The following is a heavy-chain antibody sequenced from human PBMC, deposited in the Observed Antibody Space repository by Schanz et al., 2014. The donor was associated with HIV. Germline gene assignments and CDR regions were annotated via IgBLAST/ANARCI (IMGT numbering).Heavy chain of an antibody. V-gene: IGHV3-30*18. J-gene: IGHJ6*02. CDR1: GFTFSTYG. CDR2: ISYDGSNK. Sequence: QDQLVESGGGVVQSGRSLRLSCAASGFTFSTYGMHWVRQAPGKGLEWVAFISYDGSNKYYADSVKGRFTISRDNAKNSLYLQMNSLRAEDTALYYCAKAKSPWTFYYYGMDVWGQGTTVTVSS. CDR3: AKAKSPWTFYYYGMDV.